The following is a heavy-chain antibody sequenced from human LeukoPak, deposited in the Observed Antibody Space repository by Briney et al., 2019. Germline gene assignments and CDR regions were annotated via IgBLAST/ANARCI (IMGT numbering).Heavy chain of an antibody. CDR3: ARVVRTRYGDYWYYYYGMDV. Sequence: ASVKVSCKASGYTFTSYGISWVRQAPGQGLEWMGWISAYNGNTNYAQKLQGRVTMTTDTSTSTAYMELRSLRSDDTAVYYCARVVRTRYGDYWYYYYGMDVWGQGTTVTVSS. V-gene: IGHV1-18*01. J-gene: IGHJ6*02. CDR2: ISAYNGNT. CDR1: GYTFTSYG. D-gene: IGHD4-17*01.